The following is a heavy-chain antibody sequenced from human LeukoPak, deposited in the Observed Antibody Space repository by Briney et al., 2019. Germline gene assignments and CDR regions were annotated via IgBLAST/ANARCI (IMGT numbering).Heavy chain of an antibody. Sequence: GGSLRLSCAASGFTFSSYSMNSVRQAQGKGLEWVSSISSSSSYIYYAHSVKGRFTISRDNAKNSLYLQMNSLRAEDTAVYYCARGRNWFDPWGQGTLVTVSS. CDR1: GFTFSSYS. V-gene: IGHV3-21*01. CDR3: ARGRNWFDP. CDR2: ISSSSSYI. J-gene: IGHJ5*02.